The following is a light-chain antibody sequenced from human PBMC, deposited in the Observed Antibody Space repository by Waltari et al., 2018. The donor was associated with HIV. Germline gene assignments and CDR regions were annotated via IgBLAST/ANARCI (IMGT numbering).Light chain of an antibody. CDR1: RSDVGDLNF. CDR3: SSYTSSSTWV. V-gene: IGLV2-14*01. J-gene: IGLJ3*02. CDR2: EVF. Sequence: QSALTQPPSVSASPGQPITIPCTGTRSDVGDLNFVSWYQQHPGQSPQLMIYEVFHRPSGVSNRFSGFKSANTASLTISGLQAEDEAYYYCSSYTSSSTWVFGGGTKLTVL.